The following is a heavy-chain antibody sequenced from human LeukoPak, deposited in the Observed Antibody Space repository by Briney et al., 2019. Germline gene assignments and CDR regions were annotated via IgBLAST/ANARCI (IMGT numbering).Heavy chain of an antibody. J-gene: IGHJ4*02. CDR3: AKHSSGWYGCFDY. Sequence: GGSLRLSCAASGYTFSSYAMSCVRHAPGTGLEWVSPISGSGGSTYYADSVKGRFTISRDNSKNTLYLQMNSLRAEDTAVYYCAKHSSGWYGCFDYWGQGTLVTVSS. V-gene: IGHV3-23*01. CDR1: GYTFSSYA. CDR2: ISGSGGST. D-gene: IGHD6-19*01.